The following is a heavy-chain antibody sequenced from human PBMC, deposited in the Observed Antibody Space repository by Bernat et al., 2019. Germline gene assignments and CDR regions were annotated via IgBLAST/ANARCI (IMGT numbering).Heavy chain of an antibody. CDR1: GGSISSYY. J-gene: IGHJ4*02. D-gene: IGHD5-18*01. CDR2: LYYSGST. Sequence: QVQLQESGPGLVKPSETLPLTCTVSGGSISSYYWSWIRQPPGTGLEWIGYLYYSGSTNSNPSLRSRVTISVDPSQTQFSLKLSSVTAADTAVYYCARGYSAFDYWGQGTLVTVSS. V-gene: IGHV4-59*01. CDR3: ARGYSAFDY.